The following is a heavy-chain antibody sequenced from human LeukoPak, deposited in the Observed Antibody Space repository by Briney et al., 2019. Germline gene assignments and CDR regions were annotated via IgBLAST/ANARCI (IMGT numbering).Heavy chain of an antibody. J-gene: IGHJ4*02. CDR1: GGSVSSGSYY. D-gene: IGHD1-26*01. CDR3: ARAAYSGSYHSDY. CDR2: IYYSGST. V-gene: IGHV4-61*01. Sequence: SETLSLTCTVSGGSVSSGSYYWNWIRQPPGKGLEWIGYIYYSGSTNYNPSLKSRVTISVDTSKNQFSLKLSSVTAADTAVYYCARAAYSGSYHSDYWGQGTLVTVSS.